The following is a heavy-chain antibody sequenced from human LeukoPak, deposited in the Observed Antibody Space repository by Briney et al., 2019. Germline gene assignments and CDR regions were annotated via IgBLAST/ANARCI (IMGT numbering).Heavy chain of an antibody. V-gene: IGHV3-20*04. CDR3: AGGDSSGLYFDY. Sequence: PGGSLRLSCAASGFTFEEHGMSWVRQAPGKGLEWVSGINWNGGSTGYGESAKGRFTISRDNAKNSLYLQMNSLRAEDTALYYCAGGDSSGLYFDYWGQGILVTVSS. CDR2: INWNGGST. D-gene: IGHD3-22*01. J-gene: IGHJ4*02. CDR1: GFTFEEHG.